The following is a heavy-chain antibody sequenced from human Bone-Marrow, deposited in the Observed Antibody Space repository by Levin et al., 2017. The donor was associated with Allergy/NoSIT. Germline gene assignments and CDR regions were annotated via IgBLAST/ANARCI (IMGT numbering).Heavy chain of an antibody. CDR1: GFTFRSYY. Sequence: GGSLRLSCAASGFTFRSYYMSWIRQAPGKGLEWVSSISSGGGTNYYADSVKGRFTISRDNARNSLSLQLNSLGAEDTAVYYCARVQLWFGDDTNYGMDVWGQGTTVSVSS. J-gene: IGHJ6*02. V-gene: IGHV3-11*01. CDR2: ISSGGGTN. D-gene: IGHD3-10*01. CDR3: ARVQLWFGDDTNYGMDV.